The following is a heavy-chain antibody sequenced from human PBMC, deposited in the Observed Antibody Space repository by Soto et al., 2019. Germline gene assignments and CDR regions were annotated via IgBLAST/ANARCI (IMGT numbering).Heavy chain of an antibody. CDR2: ISAGNGNT. CDR3: ARGPRHCSDTGCWTWFDP. J-gene: IGHJ5*02. D-gene: IGHD2-2*01. Sequence: GASVKVSCKASGYTFSSYSLHWVRQAPGPRLEWMGWISAGNGNTQFSQSFQGRVTITTDTSADTAYMELSGLTSEDTATYFCARGPRHCSDTGCWTWFDPWGQGTPVTVSS. CDR1: GYTFSSYS. V-gene: IGHV1-3*01.